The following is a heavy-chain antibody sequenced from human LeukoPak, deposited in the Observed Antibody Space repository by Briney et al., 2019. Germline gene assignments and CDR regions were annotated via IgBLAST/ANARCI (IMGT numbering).Heavy chain of an antibody. Sequence: WASVKVSCKASGYTFTSYAMHWVRQAPGQRLEWMGRINAGNGNTKYSQKFQGRVTITRDTSASTVYMELSSLRSEDTAVYYCARGGDFWSGRDAFDIWGQGTMVTVSS. CDR2: INAGNGNT. CDR1: GYTFTSYA. J-gene: IGHJ3*02. V-gene: IGHV1-3*01. CDR3: ARGGDFWSGRDAFDI. D-gene: IGHD3-3*01.